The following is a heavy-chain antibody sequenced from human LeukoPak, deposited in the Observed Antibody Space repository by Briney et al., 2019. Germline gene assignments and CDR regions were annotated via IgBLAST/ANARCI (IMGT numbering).Heavy chain of an antibody. CDR1: GLTFSDYY. CDR3: ARDRGFVRSPPDY. Sequence: GGSLRLSCAASGLTFSDYYMSWIRQAPGKGLEWVSYISSSSSYTNYADSMKGRFTISRDNAKNSLYLQMNSLRAEDTAVYYCARDRGFVRSPPDYWGQGTLVTVSS. CDR2: ISSSSSYT. D-gene: IGHD3-3*01. V-gene: IGHV3-11*06. J-gene: IGHJ4*02.